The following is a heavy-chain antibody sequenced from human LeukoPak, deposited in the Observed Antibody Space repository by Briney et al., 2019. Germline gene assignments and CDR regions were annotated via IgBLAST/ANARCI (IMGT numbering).Heavy chain of an antibody. CDR2: IRSKAYGGTT. J-gene: IGHJ5*02. Sequence: PGGSLRLSCTASGFTFGDYAMSWVRQAPGKGLEWVGFIRSKAYGGTTEYAASVKGRFTISRDDSKSIAYLQMNSLKTEDTAVYYCTRSDWLGYNWFDPWGQGTLVTVSS. CDR3: TRSDWLGYNWFDP. CDR1: GFTFGDYA. V-gene: IGHV3-49*04. D-gene: IGHD3-9*01.